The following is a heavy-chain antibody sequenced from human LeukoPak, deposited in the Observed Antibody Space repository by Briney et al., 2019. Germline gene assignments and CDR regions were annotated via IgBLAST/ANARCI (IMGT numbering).Heavy chain of an antibody. D-gene: IGHD6-6*01. CDR1: RFTLSPYG. J-gene: IGHJ4*02. V-gene: IGHV3-30*02. CDR3: AKDLHTSSSCY. CDR2: IENDGKKK. Sequence: GGSLRLSCAASRFTLSPYGMHWVRQAPGKGLEWMAFIENDGKKKYLADSVKGRFTISRDNSKNTLFLQMNSLRAEDTALYYCAKDLHTSSSCYWGQGALVTVSS.